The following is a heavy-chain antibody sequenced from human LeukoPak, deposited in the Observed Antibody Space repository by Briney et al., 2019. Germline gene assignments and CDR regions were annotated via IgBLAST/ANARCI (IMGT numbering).Heavy chain of an antibody. Sequence: MTSETLSLTCTVSGGSISSYYWSWIRQPPGKGLEWIGYIYYSGSTNYNPSLKSRVTISVDTSKNQFSLKLSSVTAADTAVYYCARLRCSTTSCYYNYYFGMDVWGQGTTVTVSS. V-gene: IGHV4-59*08. CDR2: IYYSGST. CDR3: ARLRCSTTSCYYNYYFGMDV. D-gene: IGHD2-2*01. J-gene: IGHJ6*02. CDR1: GGSISSYY.